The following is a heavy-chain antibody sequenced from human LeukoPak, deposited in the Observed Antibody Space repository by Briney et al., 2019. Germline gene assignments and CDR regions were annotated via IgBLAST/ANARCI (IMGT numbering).Heavy chain of an antibody. CDR3: ADAETAPYYCGGSSCYSYFFDF. Sequence: PGGSLRHSRALSGFTFRNYMMNLDRQAPGKGLEWVSAIIFSGGSTYYADSVKGRFTISRDNSKNTLYLQINSLRAEDTAVYYCADAETAPYYCGGSSCYSYFFDFWGQGTLVTVSS. V-gene: IGHV3-23*01. CDR1: GFTFRNYM. CDR2: IIFSGGST. D-gene: IGHD2-15*01. J-gene: IGHJ4*02.